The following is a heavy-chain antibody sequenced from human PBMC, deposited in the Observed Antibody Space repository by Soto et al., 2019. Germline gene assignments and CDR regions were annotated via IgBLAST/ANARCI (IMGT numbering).Heavy chain of an antibody. CDR1: GFSFTTYV. CDR2: ISHDGSYK. Sequence: QVQLVESGGGVVQPGRSLRLSCAASGFSFTTYVMHWVRQAPGKALEWVAVISHDGSYKYYGDAVQGRFTISRDTSKNTVDLGTNSVRPDDTAVYYFAKGLLAIVGTTLPRDAFNIWGQGAMGTVPS. CDR3: AKGLLAIVGTTLPRDAFNI. J-gene: IGHJ3*02. V-gene: IGHV3-30*18. D-gene: IGHD1-26*01.